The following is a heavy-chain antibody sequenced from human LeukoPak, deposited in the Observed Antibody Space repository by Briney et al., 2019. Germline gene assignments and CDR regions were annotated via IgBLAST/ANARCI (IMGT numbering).Heavy chain of an antibody. D-gene: IGHD3-22*01. Sequence: ASVKVSCKASGYTFTSYGISWVRQAPGQGLEWMGWINPNSGGTNYAQKFQGRVTMTRDTSISTAYMELSRLRSDDTAVYYCVHYDSSGSDAFDIWGQGTMVTVSS. CDR1: GYTFTSYG. J-gene: IGHJ3*02. V-gene: IGHV1-2*02. CDR2: INPNSGGT. CDR3: VHYDSSGSDAFDI.